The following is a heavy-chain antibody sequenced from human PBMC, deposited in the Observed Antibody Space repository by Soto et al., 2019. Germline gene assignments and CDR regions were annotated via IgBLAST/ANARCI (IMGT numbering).Heavy chain of an antibody. CDR1: GGSINSAGYS. CDR2: IYHTGTT. CDR3: ARGVNYYDSSGSSGFAP. Sequence: PSQTLSLTCTVSGGSINSAGYSWTWIRQPPGKGLEWIGFIYHTGTTYYNPSLKSRVTISVDRSKKKFSLKLNSVTAADTDVYYCARGVNYYDSSGSSGFAPRGQGALVTVSS. J-gene: IGHJ5*02. V-gene: IGHV4-30-2*01. D-gene: IGHD3-22*01.